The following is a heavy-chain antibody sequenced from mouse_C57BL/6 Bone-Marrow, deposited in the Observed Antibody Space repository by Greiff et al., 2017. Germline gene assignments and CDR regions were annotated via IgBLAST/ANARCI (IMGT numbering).Heavy chain of an antibody. CDR2: IYPGSGST. V-gene: IGHV1-55*01. CDR1: GYTFTSYW. Sequence: VQLQQPGAELVKPGASVKMSCKASGYTFTSYWITWVKQRPGQGLEWIGDIYPGSGSTNYNEKFKSKATLTVDTSSSTAYMQLSSLTSEDSAVYYCARYYYGSYYAMDYWGQGTSVTVSS. J-gene: IGHJ4*01. CDR3: ARYYYGSYYAMDY. D-gene: IGHD1-1*01.